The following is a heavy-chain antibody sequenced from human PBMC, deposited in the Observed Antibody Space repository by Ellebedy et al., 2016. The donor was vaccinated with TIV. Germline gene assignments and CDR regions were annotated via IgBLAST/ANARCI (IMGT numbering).Heavy chain of an antibody. V-gene: IGHV1-69*13. D-gene: IGHD6-13*01. Sequence: ASVKVSCKASGGTFSSYAISWVRQAPGQGLEWMGGIIPIFGTPNYAQKFQGRVTITADESTSTAYMELSSLRSEDTAVYYCARPITAAGQLIDYWGQGTLVTVSS. CDR1: GGTFSSYA. J-gene: IGHJ4*02. CDR2: IIPIFGTP. CDR3: ARPITAAGQLIDY.